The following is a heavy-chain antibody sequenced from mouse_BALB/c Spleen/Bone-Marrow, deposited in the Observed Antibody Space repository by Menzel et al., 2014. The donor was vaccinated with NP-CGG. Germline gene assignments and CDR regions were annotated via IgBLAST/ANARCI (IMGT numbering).Heavy chain of an antibody. CDR3: ARGGNYAWFAY. V-gene: IGHV5-17*02. CDR2: ISSGSSTI. Sequence: VESGGGLVQPGGSRKLSCAASGFTFSSFGMHWVRQAPEKGREGVAYISSGSSTIYYADTVKGRFTISRDNPKNTLFLQMTSLRSEDTAMYYCARGGNYAWFAYWGQGTLVTVSA. D-gene: IGHD2-1*01. J-gene: IGHJ3*01. CDR1: GFTFSSFG.